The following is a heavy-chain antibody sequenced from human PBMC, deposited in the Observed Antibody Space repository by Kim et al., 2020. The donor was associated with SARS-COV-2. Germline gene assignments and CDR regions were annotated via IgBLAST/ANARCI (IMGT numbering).Heavy chain of an antibody. CDR2: DK. CDR3: AHSLVMVPDY. V-gene: IGHV2-5*01. Sequence: DKRYSPSLKSRLTIAKDTSKNQVVLTMTNMDPVDTATYYCAHSLVMVPDYWGQGTLVTVSS. J-gene: IGHJ4*02. D-gene: IGHD3-9*01.